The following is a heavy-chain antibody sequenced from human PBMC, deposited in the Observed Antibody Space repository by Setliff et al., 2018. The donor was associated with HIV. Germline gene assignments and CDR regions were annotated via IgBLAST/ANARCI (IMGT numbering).Heavy chain of an antibody. CDR2: IYYSGST. Sequence: SETLSLTCTVSGGSISSGAYYWSWIRQHPVKGLEWIGYIYYSGSTYYNPSLKSRVTISTDTSKNELSLKLRSVTAADTAVYYCARRLGYCSGGSCRTPSDYWGQGTLVTVSS. CDR3: ARRLGYCSGGSCRTPSDY. D-gene: IGHD2-15*01. J-gene: IGHJ4*02. CDR1: GGSISSGAYY. V-gene: IGHV4-31*03.